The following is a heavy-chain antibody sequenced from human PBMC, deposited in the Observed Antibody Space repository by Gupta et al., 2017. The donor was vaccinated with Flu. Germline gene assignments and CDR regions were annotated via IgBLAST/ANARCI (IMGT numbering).Heavy chain of an antibody. CDR3: ARGEDTELSPTFDY. Sequence: NPSLKSRVTISVDTSKNQFSLKLSSVTAADTAVYYCARGEDTELSPTFDYWGQGTLVTVSS. V-gene: IGHV4-34*01. D-gene: IGHD1-7*01. J-gene: IGHJ4*02.